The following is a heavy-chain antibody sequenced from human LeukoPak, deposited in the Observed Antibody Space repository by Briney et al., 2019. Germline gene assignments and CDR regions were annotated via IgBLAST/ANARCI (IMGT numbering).Heavy chain of an antibody. CDR1: AFTFSTYA. J-gene: IGHJ6*02. V-gene: IGHV3-23*01. CDR2: ISSGGGTT. CDR3: ANAVCTTSSCSGFYGMDV. Sequence: QPGGSLRLSRAASAFTFSTYAMNWVRQAPGKGLKCVSSISSGGGTTYYADSVKGRFTISRDNSKNTLYLQMNSLRPEDTAMYYCANAVCTTSSCSGFYGMDVWGQGTTVAVSS. D-gene: IGHD2-2*01.